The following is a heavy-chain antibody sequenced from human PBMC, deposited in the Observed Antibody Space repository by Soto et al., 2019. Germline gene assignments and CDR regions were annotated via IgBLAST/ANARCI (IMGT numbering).Heavy chain of an antibody. CDR1: GFSITDYA. CDR2: ISDSGTKT. CDR3: AKNGIRKEAY. Sequence: PGGSLRLSCSASGFSITDYAMSWVRQAPGKGLEWVSSISDSGTKTFYGDSVKGRFAISRDTSKNTVNMQMNNLRAEDRALYYCAKNGIRKEAYWGQGTAFPVSS. V-gene: IGHV3-23*01. J-gene: IGHJ4*02.